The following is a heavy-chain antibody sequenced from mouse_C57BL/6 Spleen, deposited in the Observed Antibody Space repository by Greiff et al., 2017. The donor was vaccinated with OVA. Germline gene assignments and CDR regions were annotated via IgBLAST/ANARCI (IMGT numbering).Heavy chain of an antibody. CDR2: IWSGGST. J-gene: IGHJ4*01. CDR3: ARDYGALDY. D-gene: IGHD2-4*01. Sequence: QVQLKESGPGLVQPSQSLSITCKVSGFSLTSYGVHWVRQSPGKGLEWLGVIWSGGSTDYNAAFIARLSISKDNSKSQVFFKMNSPQADDTAIYYCARDYGALDYWGQGTTVTVSS. CDR1: GFSLTSYG. V-gene: IGHV2-2*01.